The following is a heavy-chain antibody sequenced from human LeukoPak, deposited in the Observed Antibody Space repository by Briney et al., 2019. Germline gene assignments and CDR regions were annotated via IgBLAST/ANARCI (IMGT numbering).Heavy chain of an antibody. CDR3: ARGDGSCYQDY. V-gene: IGHV4-34*01. CDR1: GGSFNGYY. J-gene: IGHJ4*02. D-gene: IGHD2-15*01. Sequence: SETLSLTCAVYGGSFNGYYWTWIRQPPGKGLEWIGEINHSGSTDYNPSLKSRVTISVDTSKNQFSLKLNSVTAADTAVYYCARGDGSCYQDYWGQGTLVTVSS. CDR2: INHSGST.